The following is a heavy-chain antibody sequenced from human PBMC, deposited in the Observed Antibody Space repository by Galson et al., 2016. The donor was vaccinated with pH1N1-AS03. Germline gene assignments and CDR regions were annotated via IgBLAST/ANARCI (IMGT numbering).Heavy chain of an antibody. J-gene: IGHJ4*02. Sequence: SVKVSCKASGYTFNSWGINWVRQAPGQGLEWMGIIDPSGGPTTYAPKFQGRITITTDTSTSTVYMELVSLRSEDTAVYYCARRYYFDYWGQGTPVTVSS. V-gene: IGHV1-46*02. D-gene: IGHD3-16*02. CDR2: IDPSGGPT. CDR1: GYTFNSWG. CDR3: ARRYYFDY.